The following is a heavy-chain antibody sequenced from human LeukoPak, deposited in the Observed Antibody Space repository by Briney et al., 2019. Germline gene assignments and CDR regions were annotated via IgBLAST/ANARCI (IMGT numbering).Heavy chain of an antibody. CDR3: ARDYYGSGSPEYFQH. J-gene: IGHJ1*01. Sequence: ASVKVSCKASGYSFSSYAMHWVRQAPGQRLEWMGWINAGNGKTKYSQKFQGRVTIIRDTSASTAYMELSSLRSEDTAVYYCARDYYGSGSPEYFQHWGQGTLVTVSS. D-gene: IGHD3-10*01. CDR2: INAGNGKT. V-gene: IGHV1-3*01. CDR1: GYSFSSYA.